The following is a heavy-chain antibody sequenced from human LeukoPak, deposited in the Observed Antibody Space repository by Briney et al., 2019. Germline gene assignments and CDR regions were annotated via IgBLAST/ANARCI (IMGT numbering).Heavy chain of an antibody. CDR1: GGSISINNYY. J-gene: IGHJ4*02. CDR3: ATWRTAKTGFDY. V-gene: IGHV4-39*01. Sequence: SETLSLTCTVSGGSISINNYYWAWIRQPPGKGLECIGSIYYSGSTYYNPSLKSRVTISVDTSKNQFSLRLSSVTAADTAVYYCATWRTAKTGFDYWGQGTLVTVSS. CDR2: IYYSGST. D-gene: IGHD1-1*01.